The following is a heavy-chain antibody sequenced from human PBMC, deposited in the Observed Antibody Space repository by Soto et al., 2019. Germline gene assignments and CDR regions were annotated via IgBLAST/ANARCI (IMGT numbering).Heavy chain of an antibody. Sequence: EVQLLESGGGLVQPGGSLRLSCAASGFTFSSYAMRWVRQAPGKGLEWVSAISGSGGSTYYADSVKGRFTISRDNSKNTLYLQMNSLIAEDTAVYYCAKVDDSSSPIKNYYYMDVWGKGTTVTVSS. V-gene: IGHV3-23*01. CDR1: GFTFSSYA. J-gene: IGHJ6*03. CDR3: AKVDDSSSPIKNYYYMDV. CDR2: ISGSGGST. D-gene: IGHD6-6*01.